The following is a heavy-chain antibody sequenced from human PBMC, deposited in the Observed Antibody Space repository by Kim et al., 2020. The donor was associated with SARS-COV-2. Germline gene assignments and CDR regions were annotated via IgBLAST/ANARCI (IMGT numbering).Heavy chain of an antibody. CDR3: ARHEGNYYYGMDV. Sequence: TPPLKSRVTNAVDTSKNQFALKRSAVTAADTSVYYCARHEGNYYYGMDVWGQGTTVTVSS. D-gene: IGHD3-10*01. J-gene: IGHJ6*02. V-gene: IGHV4-39*01.